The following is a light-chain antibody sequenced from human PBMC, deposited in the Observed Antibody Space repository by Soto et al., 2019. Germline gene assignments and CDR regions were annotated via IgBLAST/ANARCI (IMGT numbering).Light chain of an antibody. V-gene: IGLV2-14*01. CDR2: EVS. CDR3: NSYTSSNPLGGV. J-gene: IGLJ3*02. CDR1: SSDVGGYNY. Sequence: QSALTQPASVSGSPGQSITTSCTGTSSDVGGYNYVSWYQQHPGKAPKLMIYEVSNRPSGVSNRFSGSKSGNTASLTLSGLQAENAADYYCNSYTSSNPLGGVFCGGTNVTVL.